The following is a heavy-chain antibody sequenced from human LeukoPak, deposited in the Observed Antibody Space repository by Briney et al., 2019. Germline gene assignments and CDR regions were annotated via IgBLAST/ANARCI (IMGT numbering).Heavy chain of an antibody. V-gene: IGHV4-59*08. D-gene: IGHD5-12*01. CDR3: ARGYSGYDPTYFDY. CDR1: GASISNYY. Sequence: SETLSLTCTVSGASISNYYWSWIRQSPGKGLEWIGYMLYSGSTNQNPSLRSRVTISVDTSKNQVSLKLSSVTAADTAVYYCARGYSGYDPTYFDYWGQGTLVTVSS. J-gene: IGHJ4*02. CDR2: MLYSGST.